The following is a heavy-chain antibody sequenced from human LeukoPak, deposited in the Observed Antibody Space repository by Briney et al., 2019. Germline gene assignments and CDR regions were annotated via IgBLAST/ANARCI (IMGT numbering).Heavy chain of an antibody. CDR1: GFTFSSYE. Sequence: GGSLRLSYAASGFTFSSYEMNWARQAPGKGLEWVSYISSSGSTIYYADSVKGRFTISRDNAKNSLYLQMNSLRAEDTAVYYCARDVDYFDYWGQGTLVTVSS. V-gene: IGHV3-48*03. CDR3: ARDVDYFDY. CDR2: ISSSGSTI. J-gene: IGHJ4*02.